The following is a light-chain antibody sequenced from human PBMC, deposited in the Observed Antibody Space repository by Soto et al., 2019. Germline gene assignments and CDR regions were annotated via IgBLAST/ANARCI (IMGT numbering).Light chain of an antibody. CDR2: DAS. V-gene: IGKV3-20*01. CDR1: QRVSSSY. CDR3: QQYGSSPCT. J-gene: IGKJ2*02. Sequence: IVLTQSQGTLSLSPGERATLSCRASQRVSSSYLAWYQQKPGQAPRLLIYDASSRATGIPDRFSGSGSGTDVTLTISRLEPEDFALYYCQQYGSSPCTFGQGTKLEIK.